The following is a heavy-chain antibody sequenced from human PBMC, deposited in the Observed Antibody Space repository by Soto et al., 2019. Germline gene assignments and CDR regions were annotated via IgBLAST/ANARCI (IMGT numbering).Heavy chain of an antibody. CDR2: INPYNANT. CDR3: ARDWTSPSCVSSSCPRGGWFDP. J-gene: IGHJ5*02. D-gene: IGHD2-15*01. V-gene: IGHV1-18*04. Sequence: QVQLVQSGPEVKKPGASVKVSCKASGYTLTDHGISWVRQAPGQGLEWMGWINPYNANTRYGEKVQGRVTMTTDTSSPVDMELTGLTSDDTAVYYCARDWTSPSCVSSSCPRGGWFDPWGQGTLVTVSS. CDR1: GYTLTDHG.